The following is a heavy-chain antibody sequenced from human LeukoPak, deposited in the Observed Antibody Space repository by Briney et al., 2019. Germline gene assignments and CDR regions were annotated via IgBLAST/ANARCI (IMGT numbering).Heavy chain of an antibody. CDR3: ARDPLGVVVAATPFDY. CDR2: ISAYNGNT. Sequence: GASVKVSCKASGYTFTSYGISWVRQAPGQGLEWMGWISAYNGNTNYAQKLQGRVTMTTDTSTSTAYMELRSLRSDDTAVYYCARDPLGVVVAATPFDYWGQGTLVTVSS. D-gene: IGHD2-15*01. V-gene: IGHV1-18*01. J-gene: IGHJ4*02. CDR1: GYTFTSYG.